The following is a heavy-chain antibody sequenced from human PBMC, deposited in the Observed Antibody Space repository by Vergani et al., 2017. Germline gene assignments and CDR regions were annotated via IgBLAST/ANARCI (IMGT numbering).Heavy chain of an antibody. CDR2: IVPLFGTT. J-gene: IGHJ4*02. CDR3: ARDRALWNFDY. Sequence: QVLLVQSGAEVKKPGSSVKVSCKASGGTFSTYALNWVRQAPGQGREWMGGIVPLFGTTNYAQKFQGRVTITAGKSTNTAYMELRSLRFAYTAVYYCARDRALWNFDYWGQGSLVTVSS. D-gene: IGHD2-21*01. V-gene: IGHV1-69*06. CDR1: GGTFSTYA.